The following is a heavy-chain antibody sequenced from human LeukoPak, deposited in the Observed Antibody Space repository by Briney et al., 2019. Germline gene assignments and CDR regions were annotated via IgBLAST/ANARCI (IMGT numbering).Heavy chain of an antibody. Sequence: ASVKVSCKASGGTFSSYAISWVRQAPGQGLEWMGRIIPILGIANYAQKFQGRVTITADKSTSTAYMELSSLRSEDTAVYYCALDSSGWPGSFDYWGQGTLVTVSS. CDR1: GGTFSSYA. CDR3: ALDSSGWPGSFDY. J-gene: IGHJ4*02. D-gene: IGHD6-19*01. V-gene: IGHV1-69*04. CDR2: IIPILGIA.